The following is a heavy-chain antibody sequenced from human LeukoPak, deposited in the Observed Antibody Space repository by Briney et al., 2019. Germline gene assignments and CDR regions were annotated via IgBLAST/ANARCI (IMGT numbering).Heavy chain of an antibody. V-gene: IGHV3-48*03. CDR3: ARLDASGSYSSRDFYYGMDV. Sequence: GGSLRLSCVASGFTFRDYEMNWVRQAPGKGLEWVSFISTSGTTIYYAHSVKGRFTISRDNAQNSLFLQMNSLRAEDTAVYYCARLDASGSYSSRDFYYGMDVWGQGTTVAVSS. CDR2: ISTSGTTI. CDR1: GFTFRDYE. D-gene: IGHD3-10*01. J-gene: IGHJ6*02.